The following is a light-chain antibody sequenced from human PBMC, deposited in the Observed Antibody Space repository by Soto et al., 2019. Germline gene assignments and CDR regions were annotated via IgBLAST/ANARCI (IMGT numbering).Light chain of an antibody. J-gene: IGKJ2*01. Sequence: EIVMTQSPATLSVSPGERATLSCRASQSVSSNLAWYQQKPGQAPRLLIYGASTRATGIPARFSGSGSATEFTLTISSLQSEDFACYYCQQYNNWPPRYTFGQGTKLEIK. CDR1: QSVSSN. V-gene: IGKV3-15*01. CDR2: GAS. CDR3: QQYNNWPPRYT.